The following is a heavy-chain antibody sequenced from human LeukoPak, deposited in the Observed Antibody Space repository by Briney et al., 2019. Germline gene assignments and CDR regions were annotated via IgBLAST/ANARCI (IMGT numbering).Heavy chain of an antibody. D-gene: IGHD5-18*01. CDR1: GFNFNSNA. Sequence: TGGSLRLSCETSGFNFNSNAMTWVRQAPGKGLECVSAITAPGDATYYADSVKGRFTISRDNAKNSLYLQMNSLRAEDTAVYYCAKDTASSWWYFDLWGRGTLVTVSS. CDR3: AKDTASSWWYFDL. J-gene: IGHJ2*01. CDR2: ITAPGDAT. V-gene: IGHV3-23*01.